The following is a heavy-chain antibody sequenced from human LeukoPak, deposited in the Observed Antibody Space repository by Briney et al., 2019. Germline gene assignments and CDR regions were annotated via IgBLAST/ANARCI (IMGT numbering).Heavy chain of an antibody. V-gene: IGHV3-7*01. Sequence: PGGSLRLSCAASGFTLSSYWMSWVRQAPGKGLEWVANIKQDGSEKYYVDSVKGRFTISRDNAKNSLYLQMNSLRAEDTAVYYCATSYGDYPNDAFDIWGQGTMVTVSS. CDR3: ATSYGDYPNDAFDI. D-gene: IGHD4-17*01. CDR2: IKQDGSEK. J-gene: IGHJ3*02. CDR1: GFTLSSYW.